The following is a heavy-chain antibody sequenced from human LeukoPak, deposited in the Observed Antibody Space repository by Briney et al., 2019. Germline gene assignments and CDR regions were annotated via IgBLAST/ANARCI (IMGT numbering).Heavy chain of an antibody. V-gene: IGHV1-2*06. CDR1: GYTFTGYY. J-gene: IGHJ4*02. CDR2: INPNSGGS. D-gene: IGHD2-15*01. Sequence: ASVKVSCKASGYTFTGYYIHWVRQAPGQGLEWMGRINPNSGGSNYAQKFQGRVTMTRDTSISTSYMELSRLGSDDTAVYFCARSLGYCSGGGCGYWGQGTLVTVSS. CDR3: ARSLGYCSGGGCGY.